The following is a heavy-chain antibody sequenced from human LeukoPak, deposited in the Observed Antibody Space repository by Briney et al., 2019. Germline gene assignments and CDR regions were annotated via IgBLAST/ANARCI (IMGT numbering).Heavy chain of an antibody. J-gene: IGHJ4*02. CDR3: ARDRSLLRFFDWQCPDF. CDR1: GFTFSSYW. CDR2: ISYDGVNK. Sequence: GGSLRLSCAASGFTFSSYWMHWVRQAPGKGLEWVAVISYDGVNKYYADSVKGRFTISRDNSKSTLYLQMNSLRGDDTTVYYCARDRSLLRFFDWQCPDFWGQGTLVTVSS. V-gene: IGHV3-30-3*01. D-gene: IGHD3-9*01.